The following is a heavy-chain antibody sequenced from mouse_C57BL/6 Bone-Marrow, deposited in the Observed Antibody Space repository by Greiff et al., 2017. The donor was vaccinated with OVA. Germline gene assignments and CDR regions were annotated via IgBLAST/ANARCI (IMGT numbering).Heavy chain of an antibody. D-gene: IGHD1-1*01. Sequence: VQLQQPGTELVMPGASVKLSCTASGYTFTSYWMPWVQQRPGQGLEWIGEIDPADSYTNYNQTFKGKSTLTVDKSFSTAYMQLSSLTSEDSAVYYSERWGCPYDLDYGGQGTALTVSS. V-gene: IGHV1-69*01. J-gene: IGHJ2*01. CDR2: IDPADSYT. CDR1: GYTFTSYW. CDR3: ERWGCPYDLDY.